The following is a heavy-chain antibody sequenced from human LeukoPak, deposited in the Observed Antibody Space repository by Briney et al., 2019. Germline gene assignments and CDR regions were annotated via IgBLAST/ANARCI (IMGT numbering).Heavy chain of an antibody. CDR2: VDTDGSGT. CDR3: ARGGYSSGLDY. V-gene: IGHV3-74*01. D-gene: IGHD6-19*01. CDR1: GITFNNYW. Sequence: GGSLRLSCEASGITFNNYWLHWVRQAPGKGLVWVSRVDTDGSGTIYADSVKGRFTVSRDNAKNTLDLQMIRLRAEDTAVYYCARGGYSSGLDYWGQGILVTVSS. J-gene: IGHJ4*02.